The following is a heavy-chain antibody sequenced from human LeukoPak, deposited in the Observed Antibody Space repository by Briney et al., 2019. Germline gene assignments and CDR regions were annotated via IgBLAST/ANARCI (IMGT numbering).Heavy chain of an antibody. CDR3: ATGWDPAEYGSGLGYFDY. V-gene: IGHV3-23*01. CDR1: GFTFSNYA. Sequence: GGSLRLSCGASGFTFSNYAIKWLRQAPGKGLECVSTIGGSGHSTYYADSVKGRCTISRDNSKNTVYLQLSSLRAEDTAVYYCATGWDPAEYGSGLGYFDYWGQGTLVTFSS. D-gene: IGHD3-10*01. J-gene: IGHJ4*02. CDR2: IGGSGHST.